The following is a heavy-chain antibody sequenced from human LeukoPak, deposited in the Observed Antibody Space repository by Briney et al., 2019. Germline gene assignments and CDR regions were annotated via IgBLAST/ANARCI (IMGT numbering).Heavy chain of an antibody. V-gene: IGHV1-18*01. Sequence: ASVKVSCRASGYTFISYGISWVRQAPGQGLEWMGWISAYNGNTNYAQKLQGRVTMTRDTSTSTAYMELRSLRSDDTAVYYCAKEIRPYYDFWSGYEYFRHWGQGTLVTVSS. J-gene: IGHJ1*01. CDR3: AKEIRPYYDFWSGYEYFRH. D-gene: IGHD3-3*01. CDR1: GYTFISYG. CDR2: ISAYNGNT.